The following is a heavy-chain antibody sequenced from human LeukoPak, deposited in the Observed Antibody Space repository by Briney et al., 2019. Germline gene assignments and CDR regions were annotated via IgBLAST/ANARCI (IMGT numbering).Heavy chain of an antibody. D-gene: IGHD1-26*01. CDR3: ARRTYSGSYFDY. CDR1: GGSISSSSYY. Sequence: SETLSLTCTVPGGSISSSSYYWGWIRQPPGKGLGWIGSIYYSGSTYYNPSLKSRVTISVDTSKNQFSLKLSSVTAADTAVYYCARRTYSGSYFDYWGQGTLVTVSS. CDR2: IYYSGST. V-gene: IGHV4-39*01. J-gene: IGHJ4*02.